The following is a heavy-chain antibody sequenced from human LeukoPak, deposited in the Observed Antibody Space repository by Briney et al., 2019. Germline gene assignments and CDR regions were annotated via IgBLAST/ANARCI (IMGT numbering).Heavy chain of an antibody. CDR1: GGSISSGGYY. D-gene: IGHD3-22*01. V-gene: IGHV4-31*03. CDR2: IYYSGST. Sequence: SETLSLTCTVSGGSISSGGYYWSWIRQHPGKGLEWIGYIYYSGSTYYNPSLKSRVTISVDTSKNQSSLKLSSVTAADTAVYYCARANEYYYDSSGYYLVYWGQGTLVTVSS. CDR3: ARANEYYYDSSGYYLVY. J-gene: IGHJ4*02.